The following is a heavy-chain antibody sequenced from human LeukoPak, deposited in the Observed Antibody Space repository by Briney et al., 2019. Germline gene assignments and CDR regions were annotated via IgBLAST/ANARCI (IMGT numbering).Heavy chain of an antibody. CDR3: ARARLLPEYYFDY. CDR1: GGSISSGSYY. Sequence: PSETLSLTCTVSGGSISSGSYYWSWIRQPAGKGLEWIGRIYTSGSTNYNPSLKSRVTMSVDTSKDQFSLKLSSVTAADTAVYYCARARLLPEYYFDYWGQGTLVTVSS. D-gene: IGHD3-22*01. J-gene: IGHJ4*02. CDR2: IYTSGST. V-gene: IGHV4-61*02.